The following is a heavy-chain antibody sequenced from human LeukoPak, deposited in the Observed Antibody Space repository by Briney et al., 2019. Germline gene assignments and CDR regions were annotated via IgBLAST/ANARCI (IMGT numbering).Heavy chain of an antibody. CDR3: ARDLTTVTKGFDL. CDR2: VLYSGIT. CDR1: GGSITTHY. Sequence: SETLSLTCSISGGSITTHYWTWIRQPPGKGLEWIGYVLYSGITNYNPSLRGRITISVDTSQNQFSLSLRSVTAADTAVYYCARDLTTVTKGFDLWGQGTMATVSS. J-gene: IGHJ3*01. D-gene: IGHD4-17*01. V-gene: IGHV4-59*11.